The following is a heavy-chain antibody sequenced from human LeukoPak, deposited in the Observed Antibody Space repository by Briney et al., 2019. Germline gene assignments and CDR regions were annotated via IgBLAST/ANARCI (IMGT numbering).Heavy chain of an antibody. CDR2: ISSSSSYI. D-gene: IGHD3-10*01. J-gene: IGHJ5*02. CDR1: GFTFSSYS. CDR3: ARVGLGVGSGRTASGLDP. Sequence: PGGSLRLSCAASGFTFSSYSMNWVRQAPGKGLEWVSSISSSSSYIYYADSVKGRFTISRDNAKNPLYLQMNSLRAEDTAVYYCARVGLGVGSGRTASGLDPWGLGTLVTVSS. V-gene: IGHV3-21*01.